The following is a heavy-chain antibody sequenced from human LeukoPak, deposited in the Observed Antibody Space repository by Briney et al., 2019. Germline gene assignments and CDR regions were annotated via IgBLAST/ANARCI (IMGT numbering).Heavy chain of an antibody. V-gene: IGHV3-74*01. CDR2: INSDGSST. J-gene: IGHJ5*02. Sequence: QTGGSLRLSCAASGFTFSSYWMHWVRQAPGKGLVWVSRINSDGSSTSYADSVKGRFTISRDNAKNTLYLQMNSLRAEDTAVYYCARGLLRIAAAGTGNWFDPWGQGTLVTVSS. CDR3: ARGLLRIAAAGTGNWFDP. CDR1: GFTFSSYW. D-gene: IGHD6-13*01.